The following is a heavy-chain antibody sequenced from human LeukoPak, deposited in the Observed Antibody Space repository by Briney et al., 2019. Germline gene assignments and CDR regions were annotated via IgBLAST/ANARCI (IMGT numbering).Heavy chain of an antibody. J-gene: IGHJ4*02. D-gene: IGHD5-18*01. V-gene: IGHV3-23*01. CDR3: AKRGYTYGGHFDY. Sequence: GGSLRLSCEASGFTFSSFHMSWVRQAPGKGLEWVSAISGSGETTYYADSVKGRFTVSRDNSKNALYVQMDSLRAEDTAVYYCAKRGYTYGGHFDYWGQGALVTVSS. CDR1: GFTFSSFH. CDR2: ISGSGETT.